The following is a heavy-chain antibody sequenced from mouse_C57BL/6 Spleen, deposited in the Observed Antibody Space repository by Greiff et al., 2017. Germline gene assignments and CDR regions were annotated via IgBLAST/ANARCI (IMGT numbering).Heavy chain of an antibody. CDR1: GYTFTSYW. CDR3: AGGYGYPAYFDY. CDR2: IDPDSGGT. Sequence: VQLQQSGAELVKPGASVKLSCKASGYTFTSYWMHWVKQRPGRGLEWIGRIDPDSGGTKYNEKFKSKATLTVDKHSSTAYMQLTSLTSEDSAVYYCAGGYGYPAYFDYWGQGTTLTVSS. J-gene: IGHJ2*01. V-gene: IGHV1-62-3*01. D-gene: IGHD2-2*01.